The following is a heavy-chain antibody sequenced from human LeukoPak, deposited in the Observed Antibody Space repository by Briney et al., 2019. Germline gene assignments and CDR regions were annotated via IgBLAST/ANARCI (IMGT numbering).Heavy chain of an antibody. D-gene: IGHD3-9*01. CDR3: ARAYYDILTGYYPHWFDP. CDR2: IYYSGST. Sequence: PSETLSLTCTVSGGSVSSGSYYWGWIRQPPGKGLEWIGYIYYSGSTNYNPSLKSRVTISVDTSKNQFSLKLSSVTAADTAVYYCARAYYDILTGYYPHWFDPWGQGTLVTVSS. J-gene: IGHJ5*02. CDR1: GGSVSSGSYY. V-gene: IGHV4-61*01.